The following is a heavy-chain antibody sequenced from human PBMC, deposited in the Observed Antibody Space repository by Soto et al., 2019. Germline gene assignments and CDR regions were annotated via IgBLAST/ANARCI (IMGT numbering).Heavy chain of an antibody. J-gene: IGHJ4*02. V-gene: IGHV4-59*08. D-gene: IGHD2-8*01. CDR3: ARRNGIDF. CDR2: ISDSGST. Sequence: SETLSLTCTVSGASVTYFYWSWIRQAPGKGLEWIGYISDSGSTNYSPSLGSRVTISVDTSKNQFSLRLTSVTAADTAVYYCARRNGIDFWGQGTLVTVSS. CDR1: GASVTYFY.